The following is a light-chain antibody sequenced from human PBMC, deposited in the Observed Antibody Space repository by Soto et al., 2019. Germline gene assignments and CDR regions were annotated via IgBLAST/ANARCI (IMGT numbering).Light chain of an antibody. J-gene: IGLJ3*02. CDR3: LLYFGGAQLV. CDR1: TGAVTTGNY. Sequence: QALVTQEPSLTVSPGGTVTLTCASSTGAVTTGNYASWFQQKPGQAPRTLIYTTDNRHSWTPARFSGSLLGGKAALTLSSVQPEDEADYYCLLYFGGAQLVFGGGTQLTVL. CDR2: TTD. V-gene: IGLV7-43*01.